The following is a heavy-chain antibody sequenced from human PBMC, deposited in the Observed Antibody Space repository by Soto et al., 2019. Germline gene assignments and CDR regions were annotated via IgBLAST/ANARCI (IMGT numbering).Heavy chain of an antibody. CDR2: IWYDGTQK. D-gene: IGHD4-17*01. Sequence: GGSLRLSCAASGFTFNTYSMHWVRQPPGKGLEWLAAIWYDGTQKYYADSVKGRFIISRDNSKKTLYLEMNSLRAEDTAVYYCARAGGTTVTGLWHFDSWGQGTLVTVSS. J-gene: IGHJ4*02. CDR1: GFTFNTYS. V-gene: IGHV3-33*08. CDR3: ARAGGTTVTGLWHFDS.